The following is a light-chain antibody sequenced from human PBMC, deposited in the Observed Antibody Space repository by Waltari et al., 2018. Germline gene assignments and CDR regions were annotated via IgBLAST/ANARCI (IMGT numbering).Light chain of an antibody. CDR3: SSYASSK. J-gene: IGLJ2*01. Sequence: QSALTQPASVSGSPGQTITISCTGPSRDIGGHNYVSWYQQHPGKAPKLMIYDVVKRPSGVSNRFSGSKSGNTASLTISGLQAEDDAIYYCSSYASSKFGGGTKLTVL. V-gene: IGLV2-14*01. CDR2: DVV. CDR1: SRDIGGHNY.